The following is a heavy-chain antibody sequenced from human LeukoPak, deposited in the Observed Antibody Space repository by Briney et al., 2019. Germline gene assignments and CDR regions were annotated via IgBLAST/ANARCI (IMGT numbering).Heavy chain of an antibody. D-gene: IGHD2-2*01. CDR1: GYSISSGYY. Sequence: PSETLSLTCAVSGYSISSGYYWGWIRQPPGKGLEWIGSIYHSGSTYYNPSLKSRVTISVDTSKNQFSLKLSSVTAADTAVYYCARSFVDCSSTSCYSDLFDYWGRGTLVTVSS. J-gene: IGHJ4*02. V-gene: IGHV4-38-2*01. CDR3: ARSFVDCSSTSCYSDLFDY. CDR2: IYHSGST.